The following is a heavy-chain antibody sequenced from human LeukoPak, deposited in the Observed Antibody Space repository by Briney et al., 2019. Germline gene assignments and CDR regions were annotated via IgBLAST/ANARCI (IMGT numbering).Heavy chain of an antibody. CDR2: ISGSGGST. V-gene: IGHV3-23*01. D-gene: IGHD3-22*01. J-gene: IGHJ4*02. CDR3: AGDHYYYNSRGYSSFLKRGEYFDY. Sequence: PGGSLRLSCAASGFTFSSYAMSWVRQAPGKGLEWVSAISGSGGSTYYADSVKGRITISRDNSKNMLYLQMSSLRAEDTAVYYCAGDHYYYNSRGYSSFLKRGEYFDYWGQGTLVTVSS. CDR1: GFTFSSYA.